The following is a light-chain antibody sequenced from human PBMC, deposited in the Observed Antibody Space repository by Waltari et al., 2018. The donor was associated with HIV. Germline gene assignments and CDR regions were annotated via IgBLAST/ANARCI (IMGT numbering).Light chain of an antibody. V-gene: IGLV2-11*01. Sequence: QSALTQPRSVSGSPGQSVTISCTGTSSDVGGYNYVSWYQQHPGKAPKLMIYDVSKRPSGVPDRFSGSNSGNTATLTISRVEGGDEADYFCQVWDSSSHHYVFGTGTKVTVL. CDR1: SSDVGGYNY. CDR2: DVS. J-gene: IGLJ1*01. CDR3: QVWDSSSHHYV.